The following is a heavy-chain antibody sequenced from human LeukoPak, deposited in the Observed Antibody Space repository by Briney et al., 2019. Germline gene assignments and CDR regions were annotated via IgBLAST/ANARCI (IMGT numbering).Heavy chain of an antibody. Sequence: SETLSLTCAVYGGSFSGYYWSWIRQPPGKGLDWIGEINHSGSTNYNPSLKSRVTISVDTSKNQFSLKLSSVTAADTAVYYCARSRIAAAGTDYWGQGTLVTVSS. V-gene: IGHV4-34*01. CDR2: INHSGST. J-gene: IGHJ4*02. CDR3: ARSRIAAAGTDY. D-gene: IGHD6-13*01. CDR1: GGSFSGYY.